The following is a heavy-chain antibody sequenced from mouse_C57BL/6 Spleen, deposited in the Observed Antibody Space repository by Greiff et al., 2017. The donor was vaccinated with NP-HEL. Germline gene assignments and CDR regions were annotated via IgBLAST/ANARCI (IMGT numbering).Heavy chain of an antibody. CDR3: AGQGYSKYDYAMDY. CDR1: GFTFSDYY. J-gene: IGHJ4*01. D-gene: IGHD2-5*01. CDR2: ISNGGGST. V-gene: IGHV5-12*01. Sequence: EVKLVESGGGLVQPGGSLKLSCAASGFTFSDYYMHWVRQTPEKRLEWVAYISNGGGSTYYPDTVKGRVTLSRDNAKNTLYLHMSRLKSEDTAMYYCAGQGYSKYDYAMDYWGQGTSVTVSS.